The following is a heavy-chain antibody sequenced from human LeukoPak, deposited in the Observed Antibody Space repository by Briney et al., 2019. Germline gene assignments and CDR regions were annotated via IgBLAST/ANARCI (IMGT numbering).Heavy chain of an antibody. V-gene: IGHV1-2*06. J-gene: IGHJ6*03. CDR2: INPNSGGT. Sequence: ASVKASCKASGYTFAGYYMHWVRQAPGQGLEWMGRINPNSGGTNYAQKFQGRVTMTRDTSISTAYMELSRLRSDDTAVYYCARIGYSYDHYYYYYMDVWGKGTTVTVSS. CDR1: GYTFAGYY. CDR3: ARIGYSYDHYYYYYMDV. D-gene: IGHD5-18*01.